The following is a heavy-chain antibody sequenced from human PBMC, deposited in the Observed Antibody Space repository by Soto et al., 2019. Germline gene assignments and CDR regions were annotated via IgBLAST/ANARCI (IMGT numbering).Heavy chain of an antibody. D-gene: IGHD7-27*01. J-gene: IGHJ4*02. CDR2: INAGYGNT. CDR1: GYTFSSYA. Sequence: ASVKVSCKASGYTFSSYAMHWVRQAPGQRLEWMGWINAGYGNTKSSQKFQDRVTISRDTSASTAYMELTSMRSEDTAVYYCARDTGDGTFDFWGQGTLVTVSS. V-gene: IGHV1-3*01. CDR3: ARDTGDGTFDF.